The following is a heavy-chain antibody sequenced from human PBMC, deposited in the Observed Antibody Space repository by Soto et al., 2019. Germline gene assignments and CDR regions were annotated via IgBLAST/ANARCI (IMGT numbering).Heavy chain of an antibody. CDR2: IYYSGTT. V-gene: IGHV4-30-4*01. Sequence: QVQLQESGPGLVKPSQTLSLTCTVSGGSISSGDYYWSWIRQPPGKGLEWIGYIYYSGTTHYTPSLKRRLTISLDTSKNQFSLKLSSVTAADTAVYYCARMRTTSNWFDPWGQGTLVTVSS. CDR1: GGSISSGDYY. D-gene: IGHD4-17*01. J-gene: IGHJ5*02. CDR3: ARMRTTSNWFDP.